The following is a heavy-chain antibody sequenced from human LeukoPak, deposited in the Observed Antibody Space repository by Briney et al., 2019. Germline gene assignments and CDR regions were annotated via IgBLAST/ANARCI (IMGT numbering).Heavy chain of an antibody. CDR2: ISTDARTI. D-gene: IGHD1-1*01. Sequence: PGGSLRLSCAASGFAFSSNWMHWVRQAPGKGLVWVSHISTDARTITYAAFVKGRFTISRDNSKNTLYLQMNSLRAEDTAVYYCAIPWLEGYFDYWGQGTLVTVSS. CDR3: AIPWLEGYFDY. V-gene: IGHV3-74*01. J-gene: IGHJ4*02. CDR1: GFAFSSNW.